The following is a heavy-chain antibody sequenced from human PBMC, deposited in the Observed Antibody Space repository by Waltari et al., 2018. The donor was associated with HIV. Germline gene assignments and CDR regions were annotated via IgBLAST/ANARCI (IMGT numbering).Heavy chain of an antibody. V-gene: IGHV3-30*18. D-gene: IGHD3-3*01. CDR1: GFSFSTYG. CDR2: ISSDGNNE. Sequence: QVQLVESGGGVVHPGGSLRLSCAASGFSFSTYGMHWVRQAPGKGLEWIAFISSDGNNEYDADSVKGRFTVSRDNSRNTLHLLMDSLRVEDTAIYYCAKSLFGVVKYQNLFDYWAQGTLVTVSS. J-gene: IGHJ4*02. CDR3: AKSLFGVVKYQNLFDY.